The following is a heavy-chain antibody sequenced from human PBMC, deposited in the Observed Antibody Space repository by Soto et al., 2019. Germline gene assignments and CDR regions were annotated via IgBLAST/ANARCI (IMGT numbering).Heavy chain of an antibody. J-gene: IGHJ4*02. CDR3: ARPRPNFGAVDS. CDR1: GYSITSSSF. Sequence: PXETLSLTCAVSGYSITSSSFWGWIRQPPVKGLEWIGSIHLGGTTYYDPSLKSRVTISVDTSRNEFSLKLSSVTAADTAVYYCARPRPNFGAVDSWGQGALVTVSS. D-gene: IGHD3-10*01. V-gene: IGHV4-38-2*01. CDR2: IHLGGTT.